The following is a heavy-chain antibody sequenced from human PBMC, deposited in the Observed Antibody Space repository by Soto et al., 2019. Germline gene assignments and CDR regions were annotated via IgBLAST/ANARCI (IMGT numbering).Heavy chain of an antibody. J-gene: IGHJ5*02. CDR1: GDSMRSYY. D-gene: IGHD6-13*01. CDR2: IYYSGST. V-gene: IGHV4-59*01. Sequence: TLSLTCAVSGDSMRSYYWSCMRQPPGKGLEWIGYIYYSGSTSYNPSLTSRVTISVDTSKNQFSLKMRSVTAADSAVYYCARGDSRPLGWFDPWGQGTVVTVYS. CDR3: ARGDSRPLGWFDP.